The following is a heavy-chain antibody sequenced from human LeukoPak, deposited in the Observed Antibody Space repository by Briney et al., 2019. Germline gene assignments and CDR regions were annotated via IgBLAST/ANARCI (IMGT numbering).Heavy chain of an antibody. CDR1: GYTFIDYW. D-gene: IGHD3-3*01. CDR2: INLKSGGI. J-gene: IGHJ4*02. Sequence: ASLKVSCKASGYTFIDYWMHWVRQAPGQGLEWMGRINLKSGGINYAQKFQGRVTMTRDTSISTAYLDLSRLRFDDTAVYYCARDRGGGVGTIDYWGQGTLVPVSS. CDR3: ARDRGGGVGTIDY. V-gene: IGHV1-2*06.